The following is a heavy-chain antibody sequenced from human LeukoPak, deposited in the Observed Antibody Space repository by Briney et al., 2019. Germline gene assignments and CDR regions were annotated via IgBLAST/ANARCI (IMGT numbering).Heavy chain of an antibody. J-gene: IGHJ4*02. V-gene: IGHV3-33*08. Sequence: GGSLRLSCAASGFIFSNHAMTWVRKAPGKGLEWVAVIWYDGSNKYYADSVKGRFTISRDNSKNTLYLQMNSLRAEDTAVYYCARDRPYDSSGYYFGYWGQGTLVTVSS. D-gene: IGHD3-22*01. CDR2: IWYDGSNK. CDR3: ARDRPYDSSGYYFGY. CDR1: GFIFSNHA.